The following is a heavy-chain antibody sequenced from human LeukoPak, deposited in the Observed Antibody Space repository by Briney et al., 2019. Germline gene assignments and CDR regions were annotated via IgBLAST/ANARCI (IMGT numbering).Heavy chain of an antibody. CDR2: INTDGSFT. J-gene: IGHJ5*01. CDR3: VRGEAGWDWLDS. CDR1: GFTFSRYW. D-gene: IGHD6-19*01. Sequence: PGGSLRLSCAASGFTFSRYWVHWVRQPPGKGLVWVARINTDGSFTNYADSVKGRFTLSRDNAGNTLFLQMSSLRAEDTAVYYCVRGEAGWDWLDSWGRGTLVTVSS. V-gene: IGHV3-74*01.